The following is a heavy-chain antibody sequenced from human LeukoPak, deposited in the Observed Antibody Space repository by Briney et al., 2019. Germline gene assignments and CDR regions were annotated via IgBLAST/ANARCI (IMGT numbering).Heavy chain of an antibody. CDR3: ARGLYNSYYYYMDV. Sequence: ASVKVSCKASGGTFSSYAISWVRQAPGQGLEWMGWMNPNSGNTGYAQKFQGRVTITRNTSISTAYMELSSLRSEDTAVYYCARGLYNSYYYYMDVWGKGTTATVSS. J-gene: IGHJ6*03. D-gene: IGHD1-1*01. CDR2: MNPNSGNT. V-gene: IGHV1-8*03. CDR1: GGTFSSYA.